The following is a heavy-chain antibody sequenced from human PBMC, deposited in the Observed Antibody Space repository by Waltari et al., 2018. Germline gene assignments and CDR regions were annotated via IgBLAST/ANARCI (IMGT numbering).Heavy chain of an antibody. J-gene: IGHJ4*02. Sequence: QVPLVESGGGVVQPGRSLRLSCAASGFTLGSYAMHWVRQAPGKGLEWVAVISYDGSNKYYADSVKGRFTISRDNSKNTLYLQMNSLRAEDTAVYYCAMTPRGYWGQGTLVTVSS. CDR3: AMTPRGY. CDR1: GFTLGSYA. V-gene: IGHV3-30-3*01. CDR2: ISYDGSNK.